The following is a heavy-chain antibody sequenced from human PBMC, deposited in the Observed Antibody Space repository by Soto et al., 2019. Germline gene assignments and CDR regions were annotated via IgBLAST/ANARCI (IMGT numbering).Heavy chain of an antibody. CDR2: IYWDDDK. D-gene: IGHD6-13*01. CDR3: AHRLDFIAAAAPGWFDP. J-gene: IGHJ5*02. CDR1: GFSLSTSGVG. Sequence: SGPTLVKPTQTLTLTCTFSGFSLSTSGVGVGWIRQPPGKALEWLALIYWDDDKRYSPSLKSRLTITKDTSKNQVVLTMTNMDPVDTATYYCAHRLDFIAAAAPGWFDPWGQGTLVTVSS. V-gene: IGHV2-5*02.